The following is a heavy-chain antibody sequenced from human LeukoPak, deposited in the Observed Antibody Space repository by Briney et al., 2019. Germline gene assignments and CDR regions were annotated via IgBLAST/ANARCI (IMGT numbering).Heavy chain of an antibody. CDR2: ISSSSSYI. D-gene: IGHD2-2*02. CDR3: ARSSPHCSSTSCYNDAFDI. J-gene: IGHJ3*02. V-gene: IGHV3-21*01. Sequence: PGGSLRLSCAASGFTFSSYSMNWVRQAPGKGLEWVSSISSSSSYIYYADSVKGRFTISKDNVKNSLYLQMNSLRAEDTAVYYCARSSPHCSSTSCYNDAFDIWGQGTLVTVSS. CDR1: GFTFSSYS.